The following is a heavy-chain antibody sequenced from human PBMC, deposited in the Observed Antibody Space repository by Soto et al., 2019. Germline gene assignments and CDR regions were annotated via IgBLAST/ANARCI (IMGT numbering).Heavy chain of an antibody. CDR3: ARDSGGRRAFDM. J-gene: IGHJ3*02. Sequence: GGSLRLSCSASGFTVSSNYMNWVRQAPGKGLEWVSVIYSGGSTYYADSVKVRFTISRDKSKNTVSLQMNSLRVEDTAVYYCARDSGGRRAFDMWGQGTMVTVSS. V-gene: IGHV3-66*01. CDR2: IYSGGST. D-gene: IGHD3-10*01. CDR1: GFTVSSNY.